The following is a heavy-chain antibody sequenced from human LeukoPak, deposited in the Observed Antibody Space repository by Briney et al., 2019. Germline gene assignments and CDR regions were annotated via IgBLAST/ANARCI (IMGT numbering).Heavy chain of an antibody. CDR3: AKDSVRGYSGYGDDGFDI. V-gene: IGHV3-23*01. Sequence: VGSLRLSCAASGFTFSSYPISWVRQAPGKGLEWVSAIRGSTTYYADSVKGRFTISRDNSKNTLYLQMSSLRAEDTALYYCAKDSVRGYSGYGDDGFDIWGQGTMVTVSS. J-gene: IGHJ3*02. D-gene: IGHD5-12*01. CDR1: GFTFSSYP. CDR2: IRGSTT.